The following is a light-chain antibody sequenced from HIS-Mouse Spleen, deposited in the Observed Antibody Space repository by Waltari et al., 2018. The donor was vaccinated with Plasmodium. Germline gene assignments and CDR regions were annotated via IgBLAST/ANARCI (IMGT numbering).Light chain of an antibody. CDR1: QSLLHSDGKTY. J-gene: IGKJ1*01. CDR3: MQSIQLPWT. V-gene: IGKV2D-29*01. Sequence: DIVMTQTPLSLSVTPGPPASISSNSSQSLLHSDGKTYLYWYLQKPGQAPQLLIYDVSNRVSGVPDRFSGSGSGTDCTLKISRLEAEDVGVYYCMQSIQLPWTFGQGTKVEIK. CDR2: DVS.